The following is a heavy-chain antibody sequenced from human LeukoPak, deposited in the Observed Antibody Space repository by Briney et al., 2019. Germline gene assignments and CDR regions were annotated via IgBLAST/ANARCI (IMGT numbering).Heavy chain of an antibody. V-gene: IGHV4-34*01. CDR2: IKHSGST. CDR3: AGVAVAGQGAFEI. Sequence: SETLSLTCAVYGGSFSDYYWSWIRQPPGKGQEWIGEIKHSGSTNYNPSLKSRVTISVDTSKNQFSLKLSSVTAADTAVYYCAGVAVAGQGAFEIWGQGTMVTVSS. CDR1: GGSFSDYY. J-gene: IGHJ3*02. D-gene: IGHD6-19*01.